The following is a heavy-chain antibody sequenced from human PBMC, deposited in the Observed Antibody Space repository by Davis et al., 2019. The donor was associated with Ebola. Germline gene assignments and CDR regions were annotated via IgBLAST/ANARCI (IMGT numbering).Heavy chain of an antibody. Sequence: GGSLRLSCAASGFSFSYYYMSWIRQAPGKGLEWVSYISSNSSHTNYADSVKGRFTISRDNAKNSLYLQMNSLRAEDTAAYYCARGGRDGSGSYAPFNWGQGTLVTVSS. CDR3: ARGGRDGSGSYAPFN. V-gene: IGHV3-11*06. D-gene: IGHD3-10*01. J-gene: IGHJ4*02. CDR2: ISSNSSHT. CDR1: GFSFSYYY.